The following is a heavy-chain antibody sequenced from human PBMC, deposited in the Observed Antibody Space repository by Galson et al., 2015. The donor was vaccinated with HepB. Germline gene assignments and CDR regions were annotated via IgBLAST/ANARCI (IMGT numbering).Heavy chain of an antibody. J-gene: IGHJ4*02. Sequence: PALVKPTQTLTLTCTFSGFSLSTSGMRVSWIRPPPGKALEWLARIDWDDDKFYSTSLKTRLTISKDTSKNQVVLTMTNMDPVDTARYYCARILGGSYFDYWGQGTLVTVSS. CDR1: GFSLSTSGMR. D-gene: IGHD1-26*01. CDR2: IDWDDDK. CDR3: ARILGGSYFDY. V-gene: IGHV2-70*04.